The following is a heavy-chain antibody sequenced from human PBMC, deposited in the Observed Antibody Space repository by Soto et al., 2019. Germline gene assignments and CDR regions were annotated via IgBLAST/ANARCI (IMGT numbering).Heavy chain of an antibody. CDR3: AKSKYRSALYDY. Sequence: PGGSVRLSCAASGFTFSNYDMSWVHQAPGKGLEWVSAISGSGGSTYYTDSVKGRFTISRDNSKDTLYLQMNSLRADDTAVYSCAKSKYRSALYDYWGQGTLVTVSS. CDR1: GFTFSNYD. D-gene: IGHD6-19*01. J-gene: IGHJ4*02. V-gene: IGHV3-23*01. CDR2: ISGSGGST.